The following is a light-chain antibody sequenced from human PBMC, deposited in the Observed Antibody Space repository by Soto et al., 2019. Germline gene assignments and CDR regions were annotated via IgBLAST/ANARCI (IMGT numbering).Light chain of an antibody. CDR2: GAS. CDR1: QNIDRW. V-gene: IGKV1-5*03. Sequence: DIQMTQSPSTLSASVGDRVTITCRASQNIDRWLAGYQQKPGKAPNLLIYGASSLESGVPSRFSGSGSGTEFPLTISSRRPDDFATYYCQQYNIYPWAFGQGTKVKFK. CDR3: QQYNIYPWA. J-gene: IGKJ1*01.